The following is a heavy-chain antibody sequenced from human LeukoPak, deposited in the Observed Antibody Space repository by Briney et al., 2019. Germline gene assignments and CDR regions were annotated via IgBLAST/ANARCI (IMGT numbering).Heavy chain of an antibody. J-gene: IGHJ4*02. V-gene: IGHV4-39*07. CDR3: AVGSSQPTFDY. Sequence: SETLSLTCTVSGASISSSSYYWGWIRQPPGKGLEWIGTIYYSGSTYYNPSLKSRVTISVDTSKNQFSLKLSSVTAADTAVYYCAVGSSQPTFDYWGQGTLVTVSS. D-gene: IGHD6-13*01. CDR1: GASISSSSYY. CDR2: IYYSGST.